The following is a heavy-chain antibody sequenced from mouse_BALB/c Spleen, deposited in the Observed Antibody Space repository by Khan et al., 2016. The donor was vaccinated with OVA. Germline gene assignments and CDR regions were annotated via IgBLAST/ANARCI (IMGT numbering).Heavy chain of an antibody. D-gene: IGHD2-1*01. CDR2: INPGSGST. V-gene: IGHV1-54*01. CDR1: GYAFTHYL. CDR3: ARDDYGNFLYFDY. J-gene: IGHJ2*01. Sequence: QVRLQQSGGEVIRPGTSVKVSCKASGYAFTHYLIEWVKQRPGQGLEWIGVINPGSGSTNYNEKFKGKAILTADKSSSTAYMQLRSLTSDDSAVYFCARDDYGNFLYFDYWGQGTTLTVSS.